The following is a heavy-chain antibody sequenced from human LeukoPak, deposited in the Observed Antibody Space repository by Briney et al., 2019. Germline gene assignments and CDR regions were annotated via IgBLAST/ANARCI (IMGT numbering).Heavy chain of an antibody. Sequence: GGSLRLSCAGSGVTLSRFGIHWVRQAPGKGLEWVAVISGDGKTYKYADSVKGRVTISRDNSKNTVFLQMNSLRADDTAVYYCAKERGRYSASDIWGQGTMVTVSS. CDR2: ISGDGKTY. D-gene: IGHD4-11*01. CDR3: AKERGRYSASDI. V-gene: IGHV3-30*18. J-gene: IGHJ3*02. CDR1: GVTLSRFG.